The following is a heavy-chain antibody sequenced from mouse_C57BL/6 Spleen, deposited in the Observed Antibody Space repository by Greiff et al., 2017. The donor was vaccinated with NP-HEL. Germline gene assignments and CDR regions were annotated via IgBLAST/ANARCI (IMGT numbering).Heavy chain of an antibody. CDR2: ISSGSSTI. CDR1: GFTFSDYG. V-gene: IGHV5-17*01. CDR3: AREGGTTYFDY. D-gene: IGHD4-1*01. Sequence: EVKLVESGGGLVKPGGSLKLSCAASGFTFSDYGMHWVRQAPEKGLEWVAYISSGSSTIYYADTVKGRFTISRDNAKNTLFLQMTSLRSEDTAMYYCAREGGTTYFDYWGQGTTLTVSS. J-gene: IGHJ2*01.